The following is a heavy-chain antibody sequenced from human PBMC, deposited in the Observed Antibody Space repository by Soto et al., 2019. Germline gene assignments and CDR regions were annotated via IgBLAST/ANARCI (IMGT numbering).Heavy chain of an antibody. V-gene: IGHV1-69*13. J-gene: IGHJ2*01. CDR1: GCTFSSYA. CDR2: IIPIFGTA. CDR3: ARDTRNSGWPRYFDL. Sequence: GASVKVSCKASGCTFSSYAISWVRQAPGQGLEWMGGIIPIFGTANYAQKFQGRVTITADESTSTAYMELSSLRSEDTAVYYCARDTRNSGWPRYFDLWGRGTLVTVSS. D-gene: IGHD6-19*01.